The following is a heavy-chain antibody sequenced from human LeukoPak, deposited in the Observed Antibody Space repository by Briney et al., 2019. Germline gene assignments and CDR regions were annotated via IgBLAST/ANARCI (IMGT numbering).Heavy chain of an antibody. CDR1: GYTFISYG. D-gene: IGHD4-17*01. V-gene: IGHV1-18*01. J-gene: IGHJ6*02. Sequence: ASVKVSCKASGYTFISYGISWVRLAPGQGLEWLGWITTYSGGTKYAQNLQGRVTMTRVTSTSTAYMELRGLTSDDTAVYYCARWVPVTTPARVYSYYAMDVWGQGTSVTVSS. CDR2: ITTYSGGT. CDR3: ARWVPVTTPARVYSYYAMDV.